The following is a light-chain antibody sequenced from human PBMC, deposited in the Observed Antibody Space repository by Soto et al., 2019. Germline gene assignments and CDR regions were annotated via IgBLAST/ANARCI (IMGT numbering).Light chain of an antibody. CDR1: QSVSSY. V-gene: IGKV3-11*01. CDR2: DAS. CDR3: QQRSNCPLT. J-gene: IGKJ4*01. Sequence: EIVLTQSQATLSLSPGERATLSCRASQSVSSYLAWYQQKPGQAPRLLIYDASNRATGIPARFSGSGYGTDFTLTISSLEPEDFAVYYCQQRSNCPLTFGGGTKVEIK.